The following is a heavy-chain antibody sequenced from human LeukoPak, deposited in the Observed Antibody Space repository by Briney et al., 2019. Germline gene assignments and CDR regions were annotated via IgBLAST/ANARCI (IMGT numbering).Heavy chain of an antibody. J-gene: IGHJ4*02. V-gene: IGHV4-34*01. CDR1: GGSFSGYY. CDR3: ARDYPYGSGNDY. CDR2: INHSGST. Sequence: SETLSLTCAVYGGSFSGYYWSWIRQPPGKGLEWIGEINHSGSTNYNPSLKSRVTISVDTSKNQFSLKLSSVTAADTAVYYCARDYPYGSGNDYWGQGTLVTVSS. D-gene: IGHD3-10*01.